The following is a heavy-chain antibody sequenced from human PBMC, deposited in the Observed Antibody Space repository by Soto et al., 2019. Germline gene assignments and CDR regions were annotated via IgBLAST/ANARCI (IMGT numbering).Heavy chain of an antibody. CDR1: GYTFTTYA. D-gene: IGHD2-2*01. J-gene: IGHJ6*02. CDR2: INAGNGNT. V-gene: IGHV1-3*05. Sequence: QVQLMQSGAEEKKPGASVKVSCKASGYTFTTYAMHWVRQAPGQRLEWMGWINAGNGNTKYSQKFQDRVTITRDTSASTAYMELSSLRSEDTAVYYCAREAIVLVPADNYYYYYGMDVWGQGTTVTVSS. CDR3: AREAIVLVPADNYYYYYGMDV.